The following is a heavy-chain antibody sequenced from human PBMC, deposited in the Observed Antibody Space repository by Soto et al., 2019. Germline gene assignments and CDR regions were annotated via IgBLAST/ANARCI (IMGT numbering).Heavy chain of an antibody. Sequence: QVQLVQSGAELRKPGSSVKVSCRASGGTFGRFALAWVRQAPGQVPEWMGGIIPTFGTANYAQKYQARISISADVSTSTAYMELSRLRSDDTAVYYCARGLSPTTFAVIPPQDTFDYGGQGTMVT. CDR3: ARGLSPTTFAVIPPQDTFDY. J-gene: IGHJ3*01. CDR2: IIPTFGTA. CDR1: GGTFGRFA. D-gene: IGHD3-3*01. V-gene: IGHV1-69*01.